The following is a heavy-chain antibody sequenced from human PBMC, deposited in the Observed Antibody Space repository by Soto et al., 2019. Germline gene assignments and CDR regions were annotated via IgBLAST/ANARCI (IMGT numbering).Heavy chain of an antibody. CDR1: GFTFDDYA. CDR3: AKDIMAVAGRDAFDI. D-gene: IGHD6-19*01. J-gene: IGHJ3*02. Sequence: SLRLSCAASGFTFDDYAMHWVRQAPGKGLEWVSGISWNSGSIGYADSVKGRFTISRDNAKNSLYLQMNSLRAEDTALYYCAKDIMAVAGRDAFDIWGQGTMVTVSS. V-gene: IGHV3-9*01. CDR2: ISWNSGSI.